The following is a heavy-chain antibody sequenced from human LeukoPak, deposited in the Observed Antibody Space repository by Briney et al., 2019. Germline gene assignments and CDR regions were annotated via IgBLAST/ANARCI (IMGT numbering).Heavy chain of an antibody. CDR3: ARYYYDSSGYYYFDY. V-gene: IGHV3-48*04. CDR1: GFTFSSYS. J-gene: IGHJ4*02. CDR2: ISSSSSSTI. Sequence: GGSLRLSCAASGFTFSSYSMNWVRQAPGKGLEWVSYISSSSSSTIYYADSVKGRFTISRDNAKNSLYLQMNSLRAEDTAVYYCARYYYDSSGYYYFDYWGQGTLVTVSS. D-gene: IGHD3-22*01.